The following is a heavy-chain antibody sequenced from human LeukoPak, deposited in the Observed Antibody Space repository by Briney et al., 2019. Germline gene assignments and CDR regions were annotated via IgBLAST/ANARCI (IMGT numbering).Heavy chain of an antibody. CDR3: ARSHYDILTGMDDAFDI. Sequence: GGSLRLSCAASGFTFSSYEMNWVRQAPGKGLEWVSYISSSGTTIYYADSLKGRFTISRDNAKNSLYLQMNSLRAEDTAVYYCARSHYDILTGMDDAFDIWGQGTMVTVSS. D-gene: IGHD3-9*01. V-gene: IGHV3-48*03. J-gene: IGHJ3*02. CDR1: GFTFSSYE. CDR2: ISSSGTTI.